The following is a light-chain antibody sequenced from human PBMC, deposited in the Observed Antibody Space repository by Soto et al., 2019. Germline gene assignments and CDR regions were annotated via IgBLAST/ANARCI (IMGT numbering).Light chain of an antibody. V-gene: IGKV3-20*01. CDR3: QQYNNWPPIT. J-gene: IGKJ1*01. CDR2: GAS. Sequence: EIVLTQSPGTLSLSPGARATLSCRASQSVSSSYLAWYQQKPGQAPRLLIYGASSRATGIPDRFSGSGSGTDFALTISRLEPEDFAAYYGQQYNNWPPITFGQGTKVDIK. CDR1: QSVSSSY.